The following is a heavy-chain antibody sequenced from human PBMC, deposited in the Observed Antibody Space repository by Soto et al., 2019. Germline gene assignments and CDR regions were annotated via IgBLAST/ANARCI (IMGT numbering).Heavy chain of an antibody. J-gene: IGHJ4*02. Sequence: GASVKVSCKASGYTLTDYAISWLRQAPGQGLEWVGWITTYNGHTNYSQKLQGRVTMTTDTSTSTAYMDLRSLRSDDTAVYYCARALLGSTHDYWGQGTLVTVSS. CDR2: ITTYNGHT. V-gene: IGHV1-18*01. CDR3: ARALLGSTHDY. CDR1: GYTLTDYA.